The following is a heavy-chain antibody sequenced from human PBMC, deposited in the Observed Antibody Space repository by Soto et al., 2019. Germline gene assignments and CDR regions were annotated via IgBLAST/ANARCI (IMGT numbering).Heavy chain of an antibody. CDR3: ARQGSYSYYFDY. Sequence: ASVKVSCKASGYTFTNFGISWVRQAPGQGLEWMGWISAYNGNTNSVKGRFTISRDNSKNTLYLQMGSLRAEDMAVYYCARQGSYSYYFDYWGQGTLVTVSS. CDR1: GYTFTNFG. J-gene: IGHJ4*02. D-gene: IGHD3-10*01. CDR2: ISAYNGNT. V-gene: IGHV1-18*03.